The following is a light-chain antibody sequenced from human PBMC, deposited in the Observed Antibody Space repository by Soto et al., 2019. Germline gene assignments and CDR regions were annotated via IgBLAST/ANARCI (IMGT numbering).Light chain of an antibody. CDR3: CSYAGRSTVI. J-gene: IGLJ2*01. Sequence: QSVLTQPASESGSPGQSITISCTGTSGDIGTYNLVSWYQQHPGRAPKLIIFEGNKRPSGVSNRFSASKSGNTASLAVSGLQAEDEADYHCCSYAGRSTVICGGGTKLTVL. CDR1: SGDIGTYNL. CDR2: EGN. V-gene: IGLV2-23*01.